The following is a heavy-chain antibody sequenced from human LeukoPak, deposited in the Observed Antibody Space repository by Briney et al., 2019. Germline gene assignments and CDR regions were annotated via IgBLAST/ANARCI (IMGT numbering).Heavy chain of an antibody. V-gene: IGHV3-64D*09. CDR3: GRRSDSGGYYLDS. J-gene: IGHJ4*02. CDR2: ISTHGGTT. Sequence: GGSLRLACSASGFAFSSHNMHWVRQAPGKGLEYVSAISTHGGTTYYTDSVKDRFIVSRDNSKNTLYLQMTSQRVEDTAVYYCGRRSDSGGYYLDSWGQGTLVTVSS. D-gene: IGHD3-22*01. CDR1: GFAFSSHN.